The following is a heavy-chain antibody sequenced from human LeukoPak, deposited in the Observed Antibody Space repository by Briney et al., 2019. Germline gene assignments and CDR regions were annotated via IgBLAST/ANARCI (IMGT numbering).Heavy chain of an antibody. V-gene: IGHV4-59*01. CDR3: ARDTSSGGMDV. J-gene: IGHJ6*02. CDR1: GCTIGSYY. D-gene: IGHD3-10*01. Sequence: PSETLSLTCTVSGCTIGSYYWTWIRQAPGKGLEWIGYIYFSGTTNYNPSLKCRVTMSVYTSKNQFSLRLSSVTAADTAVYYCARDTSSGGMDVWGQGTTVTVSS. CDR2: IYFSGTT.